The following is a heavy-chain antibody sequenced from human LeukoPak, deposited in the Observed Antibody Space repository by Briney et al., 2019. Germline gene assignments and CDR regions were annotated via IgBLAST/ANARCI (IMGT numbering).Heavy chain of an antibody. CDR3: ARTGVGATTVWFDP. V-gene: IGHV4-59*01. Sequence: PSETLSLTCTVSGGSISSYYWSWIRQPPGKGLEWIGYIYYSGSTNYNPSLKSRFTISVDTSKNQFSLKLSSVTAADTAVYYCARTGVGATTVWFDPWGQGTLVTVSS. J-gene: IGHJ5*02. CDR2: IYYSGST. CDR1: GGSISSYY. D-gene: IGHD1-26*01.